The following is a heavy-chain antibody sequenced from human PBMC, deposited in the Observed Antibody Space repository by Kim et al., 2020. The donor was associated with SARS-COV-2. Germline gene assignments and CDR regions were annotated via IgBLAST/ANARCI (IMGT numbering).Heavy chain of an antibody. J-gene: IGHJ4*02. CDR2: INTNTGNP. CDR3: ARDPGYSSSWYSDYFDY. Sequence: ASVKVSCKASGYTFTSYAMNWVRQAPGQGLEWMGWINTNTGNPTYAQGFAGRFVFSLDTSVSTAYLQISSLKAEDTAVYYCARDPGYSSSWYSDYFDYWGQGTLVTVSS. CDR1: GYTFTSYA. D-gene: IGHD6-13*01. V-gene: IGHV7-4-1*02.